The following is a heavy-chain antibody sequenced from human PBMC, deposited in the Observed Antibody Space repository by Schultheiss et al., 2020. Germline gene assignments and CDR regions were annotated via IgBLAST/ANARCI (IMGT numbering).Heavy chain of an antibody. Sequence: SVKVSFKASGGTFSSYAISWVRQAPGQGLEWMGGIIPIFGTANYAQKFQGRVTITADESTSTAYMELSSLRSEDTAVYYCARDFGGDYVPYYYGMDVWGQGTTVTLSS. CDR2: IIPIFGTA. J-gene: IGHJ6*02. D-gene: IGHD4-17*01. CDR3: ARDFGGDYVPYYYGMDV. CDR1: GGTFSSYA. V-gene: IGHV1-69*13.